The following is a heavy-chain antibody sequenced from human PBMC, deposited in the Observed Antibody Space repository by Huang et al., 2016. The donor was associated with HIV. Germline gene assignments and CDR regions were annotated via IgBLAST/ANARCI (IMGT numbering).Heavy chain of an antibody. D-gene: IGHD3-10*01. J-gene: IGHJ4*02. CDR1: GGSISSSGYY. Sequence: QLQLQQSGPGLVKPSETLSLTCSVSGGSISSSGYYWEWIRQPPGKGLECVGSIFYTGTGYDNPSLKSRATIAIDTAENRFSLNLTSVTAADTALYFCARHRTSSYIDSWGRGSLVTVSS. CDR2: IFYTGTG. V-gene: IGHV4-39*01. CDR3: ARHRTSSYIDS.